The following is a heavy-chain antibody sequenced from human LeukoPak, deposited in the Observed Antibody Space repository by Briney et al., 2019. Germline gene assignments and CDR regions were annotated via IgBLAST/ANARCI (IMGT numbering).Heavy chain of an antibody. V-gene: IGHV3-33*01. Sequence: PGGSLRLSCAASGFTFSGYGMHWVRQAPGKGLEWVAVIWHDGSNKYYADSVRGRFTISRDNSKNTLYLQMNSLRAEDTAVYYCARDMRLGELLFPGVDYWGQGTLVTVSS. J-gene: IGHJ4*02. D-gene: IGHD3-10*01. CDR2: IWHDGSNK. CDR1: GFTFSGYG. CDR3: ARDMRLGELLFPGVDY.